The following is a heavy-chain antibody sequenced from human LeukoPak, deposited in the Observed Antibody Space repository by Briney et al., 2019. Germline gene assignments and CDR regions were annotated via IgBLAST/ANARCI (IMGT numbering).Heavy chain of an antibody. V-gene: IGHV3-30*02. CDR1: GFTFGSYG. Sequence: GGSLRLSCAASGFTFGSYGMHWVRQAPGKGLEWVAFIRYDGSNKYYADSVKGRFTISRDNSKNTLYLQMNSLRAEDTAVYYCAKALGYFSRDLDYWGQGTLVTVSS. D-gene: IGHD2-15*01. CDR3: AKALGYFSRDLDY. CDR2: IRYDGSNK. J-gene: IGHJ4*02.